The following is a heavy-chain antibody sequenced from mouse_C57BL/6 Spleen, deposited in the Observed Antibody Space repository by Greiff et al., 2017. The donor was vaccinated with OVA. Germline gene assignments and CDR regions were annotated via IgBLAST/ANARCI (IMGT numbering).Heavy chain of an antibody. D-gene: IGHD1-1*01. Sequence: LVESGAELARPGASVKLSCKASGYTFTSYGISWVKQRTGQGLEWIGEIYPRSGNTYYNEKFKGKATLTADKSSSTAYMELRSLTSEDSAVYFCAPITTVGAPWYFDVWGTGTTVTVSS. CDR2: IYPRSGNT. CDR3: APITTVGAPWYFDV. V-gene: IGHV1-81*01. J-gene: IGHJ1*03. CDR1: GYTFTSYG.